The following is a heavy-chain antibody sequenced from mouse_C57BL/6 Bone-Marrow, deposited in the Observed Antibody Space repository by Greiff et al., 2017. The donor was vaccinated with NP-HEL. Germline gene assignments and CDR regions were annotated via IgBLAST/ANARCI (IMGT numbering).Heavy chain of an antibody. D-gene: IGHD3-2*02. V-gene: IGHV5-6*01. CDR1: GFTFSSYG. J-gene: IGHJ3*01. CDR2: ISSGGSYT. Sequence: EVQVVESGGDLVKPGGSLKLSCAASGFTFSSYGLSWVRQTPDKRLEWVATISSGGSYTYYPDSVKGRFTISRDNAKNTLYLQMSSLKSEDTAMDYCARGRQLRLLTWFAYWGQGTLVTVSA. CDR3: ARGRQLRLLTWFAY.